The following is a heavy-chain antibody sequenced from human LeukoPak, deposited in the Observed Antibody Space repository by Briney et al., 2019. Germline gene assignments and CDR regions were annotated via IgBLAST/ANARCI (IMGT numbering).Heavy chain of an antibody. CDR2: INGSGGTK. J-gene: IGHJ4*02. V-gene: IGHV3-23*01. CDR3: ARRAGGYSHPYDY. Sequence: GGSLRLSCIASGFTFSSSAMSWVRQAPGKGLEWVSDINGSGGTKYYADSVKGRFTISRDNSKNTLYLQMNSLRAEDTAVYYCARRAGGYSHPYDYWGQGILVTVSS. CDR1: GFTFSSSA. D-gene: IGHD4-23*01.